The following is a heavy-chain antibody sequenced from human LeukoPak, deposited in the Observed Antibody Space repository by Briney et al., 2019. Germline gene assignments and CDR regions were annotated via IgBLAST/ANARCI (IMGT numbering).Heavy chain of an antibody. V-gene: IGHV3-74*01. J-gene: IGHJ4*02. CDR1: GFTFSSYW. CDR3: ARVAHCTSTSCPLEY. D-gene: IGHD2-2*01. Sequence: GGSLRLSCAASGFTFSSYWMHWVRQVSGKGLVWVSRINSDGSRTNYADSVKGRFTISRDNARDTLYLQMNGLRAEDTAVYYCARVAHCTSTSCPLEYWGQGTLVTVSS. CDR2: INSDGSRT.